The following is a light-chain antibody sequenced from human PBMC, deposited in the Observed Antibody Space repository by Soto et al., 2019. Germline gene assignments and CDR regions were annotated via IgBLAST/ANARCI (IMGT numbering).Light chain of an antibody. CDR1: SSNIGSNY. Sequence: QSVLTQPPSASGTPGQRVTISCSGSSSNIGSNYVYWYQHLPGTAPKLLIYRNNQRPSGVPDRFSGSKSGTSASLAIIGLRSEDEADYYCAAWDDSLSGLYVFGTGTKVT. J-gene: IGLJ1*01. CDR2: RNN. CDR3: AAWDDSLSGLYV. V-gene: IGLV1-47*01.